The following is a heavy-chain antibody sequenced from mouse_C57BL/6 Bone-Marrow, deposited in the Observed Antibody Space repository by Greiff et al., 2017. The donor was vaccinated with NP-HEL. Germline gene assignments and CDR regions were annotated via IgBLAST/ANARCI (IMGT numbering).Heavy chain of an antibody. D-gene: IGHD1-1*01. CDR2: INPNNGGT. Sequence: VQLQQSGPELVKPGASVKISCKASGYTFTDYYMNWVKQSHGKSLEWIGDINPNNGGTSYNQKFKGKATLTVDKSSSTAYMELRSLTSEDSAVYYCARVYYGSRGADYWGQGTTLTVSS. CDR1: GYTFTDYY. J-gene: IGHJ2*01. V-gene: IGHV1-26*01. CDR3: ARVYYGSRGADY.